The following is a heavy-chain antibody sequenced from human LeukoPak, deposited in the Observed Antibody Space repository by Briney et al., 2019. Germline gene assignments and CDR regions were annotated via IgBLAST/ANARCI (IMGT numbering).Heavy chain of an antibody. D-gene: IGHD1-14*01. CDR3: ARDRNLYYYGMDV. V-gene: IGHV4-31*03. Sequence: SRTLSLTCTVSGGSISSGGYYWSWIRQHPGKGLEWIGYIYYSGSTYYNPSLKSRVTISVDTSKNQFSLKLSSVTAADTAVYYCARDRNLYYYGMDVWGQGTTVTVSS. CDR2: IYYSGST. CDR1: GGSISSGGYY. J-gene: IGHJ6*02.